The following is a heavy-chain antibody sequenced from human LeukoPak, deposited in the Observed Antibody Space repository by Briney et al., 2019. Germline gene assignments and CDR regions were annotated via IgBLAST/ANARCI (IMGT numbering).Heavy chain of an antibody. D-gene: IGHD4-17*01. CDR3: ARGMGGDSFDY. Sequence: SETLSLTCTVSGGSISSYYWSWIRQPPGKGLEWIGYIYYSGSTNYNPSLKSRVTISVDTSRNQFSLKLSSVTAADTAVYYCARGMGGDSFDYWGQGTLVTVSS. J-gene: IGHJ4*02. CDR1: GGSISSYY. CDR2: IYYSGST. V-gene: IGHV4-59*01.